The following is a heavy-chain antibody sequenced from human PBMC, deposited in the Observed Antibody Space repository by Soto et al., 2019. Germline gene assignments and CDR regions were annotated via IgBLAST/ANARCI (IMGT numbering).Heavy chain of an antibody. CDR1: GFSFSSYG. CDR2: ISYDGSTI. Sequence: QVQLVESGGGVVQPGRSLRLSCAASGFSFSSYGMHWVRQAPGKGLEWVAIISYDGSTIYYEVSVKGRFTVSRDNSKTTLDMQMNIFRAEDTAVYYCAKGCVGGCNCFYIDHWGQGILVAVSS. D-gene: IGHD6-19*01. J-gene: IGHJ4*02. CDR3: AKGCVGGCNCFYIDH. V-gene: IGHV3-33*05.